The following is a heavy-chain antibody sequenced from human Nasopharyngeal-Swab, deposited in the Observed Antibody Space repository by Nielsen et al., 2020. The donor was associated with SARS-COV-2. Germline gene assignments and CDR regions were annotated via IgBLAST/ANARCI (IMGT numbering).Heavy chain of an antibody. Sequence: SVKVSCKASGGTFSSYAISWARQAPGQGLEWMGRIIPILGIANFAQKFRGRVTITADKSTSTAYMELSSLRSEDTAVYYCARGNEGAAAGTGYYYYGMDVWGQGTTVTVSS. CDR3: ARGNEGAAAGTGYYYYGMDV. CDR2: IIPILGIA. V-gene: IGHV1-69*04. CDR1: GGTFSSYA. D-gene: IGHD6-13*01. J-gene: IGHJ6*02.